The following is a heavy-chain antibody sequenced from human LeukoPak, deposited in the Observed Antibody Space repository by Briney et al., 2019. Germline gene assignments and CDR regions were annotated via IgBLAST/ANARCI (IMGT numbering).Heavy chain of an antibody. J-gene: IGHJ3*02. CDR3: ARDLYGDCVDDAFDI. CDR1: GYSISSGYY. CDR2: IYHSGST. Sequence: SETLSLTCTVSGYSISSGYYWGWIRQPPGKGLEWIGSIYHSGSTYYNPSLKSRVTISVDTPKNQFSLKLSSETAADTAVYYCARDLYGDCVDDAFDIWGQGTMVTVSS. V-gene: IGHV4-38-2*02. D-gene: IGHD4-17*01.